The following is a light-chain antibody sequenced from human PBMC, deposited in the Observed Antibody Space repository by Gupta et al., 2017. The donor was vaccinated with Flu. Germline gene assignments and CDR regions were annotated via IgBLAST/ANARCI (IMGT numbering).Light chain of an antibody. CDR1: QSLLYSDGKTY. V-gene: IGKV2D-29*01. J-gene: IGKJ1*01. CDR2: EVS. Sequence: DVVMTHTPLSLSVIPVQPASISCKSSQSLLYSDGKTYLYWYVQRPGQPPQPLMYEVSNRCSGVSDRFSGRGSGTDITLRVRLVGAEDVGVYSCRRNIHLPWTFGRGTKVEIK. CDR3: RRNIHLPWT.